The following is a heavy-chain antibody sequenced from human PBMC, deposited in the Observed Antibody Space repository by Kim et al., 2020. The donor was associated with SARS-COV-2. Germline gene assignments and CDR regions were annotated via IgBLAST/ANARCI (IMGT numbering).Heavy chain of an antibody. CDR2: INHSGST. Sequence: SETLSLTCAFYGGSFSGYYWSWIRQPPGKGLEWMGEINHSGSTNYNPSLKSRVTISVDTSKNQFSLKLSSVTAADTAVYYCARGLTVTRFYYYYYGMAVWGQGTTVTVSS. V-gene: IGHV4-34*01. CDR1: GGSFSGYY. J-gene: IGHJ6*02. D-gene: IGHD4-17*01. CDR3: ARGLTVTRFYYYYYGMAV.